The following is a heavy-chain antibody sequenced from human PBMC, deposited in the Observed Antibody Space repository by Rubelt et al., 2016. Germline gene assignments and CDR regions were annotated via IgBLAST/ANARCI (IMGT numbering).Heavy chain of an antibody. V-gene: IGHV3-53*01. CDR1: GFTVSYYY. CDR3: ARAVVDDPLDY. Sequence: EVQLLESGGGLVQPGGSLRLSCAASGFTVSYYYMSWVRQAPGQGLEWVSVIYSDGSTYYADSVQGRFTISKDNSKNTVYLQMNSLRAEDTALYYCARAVVDDPLDYWGQGTLVTVSS. CDR2: IYSDGST. J-gene: IGHJ4*02. D-gene: IGHD4-23*01.